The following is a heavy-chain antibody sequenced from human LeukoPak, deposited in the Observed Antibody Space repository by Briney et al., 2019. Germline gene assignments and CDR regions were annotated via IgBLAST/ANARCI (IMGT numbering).Heavy chain of an antibody. Sequence: GGSLRLSCVASGFTFGTYGLNWVRQAPGKGLEWVSHISSSGSAKYYADSVKGRFTISRDNAKNSLYLQMNSLRDEDTAVFYCASGSGHWGQGTLVTVSS. CDR2: ISSSGSAK. V-gene: IGHV3-48*02. D-gene: IGHD2-2*03. J-gene: IGHJ4*02. CDR1: GFTFGTYG. CDR3: ASGSGH.